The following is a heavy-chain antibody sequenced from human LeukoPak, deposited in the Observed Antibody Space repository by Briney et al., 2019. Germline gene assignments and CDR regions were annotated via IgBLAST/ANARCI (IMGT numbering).Heavy chain of an antibody. CDR1: GYTFTRYY. J-gene: IGHJ4*02. CDR2: INTNTGNP. CDR3: ARLIIVGGSRGFDC. V-gene: IGHV7-4-1*02. D-gene: IGHD1-26*01. Sequence: ASVKVSYKPSGYTFTRYYMHWVRQAPGQGLEGMGWINTNTGNPTYAQGFTGRFVLSLDTSVSTAYLQISSLKAEDTAVYYCARLIIVGGSRGFDCWGQGTLVTVSS.